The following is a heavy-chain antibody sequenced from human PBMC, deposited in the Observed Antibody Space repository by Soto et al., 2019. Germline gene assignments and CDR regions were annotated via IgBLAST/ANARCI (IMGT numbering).Heavy chain of an antibody. J-gene: IGHJ4*02. CDR3: ARPGVTGAVRYFDY. V-gene: IGHV4-34*01. D-gene: IGHD3-10*01. Sequence: QVQLQQWGAGLLKPSETLSLTCAVYGGSFSGYYWSWIRQPPGKGLEWIGEINHSGSTNYNPSLKSRVTRSVDTSKNQFSLKLSSVTAADTAVYYCARPGVTGAVRYFDYWGQGTLVTVSS. CDR2: INHSGST. CDR1: GGSFSGYY.